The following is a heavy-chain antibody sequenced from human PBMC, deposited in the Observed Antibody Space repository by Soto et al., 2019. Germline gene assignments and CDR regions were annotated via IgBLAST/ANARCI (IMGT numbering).Heavy chain of an antibody. V-gene: IGHV1-69*13. CDR2: IIPIFGTA. CDR3: ASRYCSSTSCHSVSSSSLPIDY. J-gene: IGHJ4*02. D-gene: IGHD2-2*01. CDR1: GGTFSSYA. Sequence: GASVKVSCKASGGTFSSYAISWVRQAPGQGLEWMGGIIPIFGTANYAKKLQGRVTITADESTSTAYMELSSLRSEDTAVYYCASRYCSSTSCHSVSSSSLPIDYWGQGTLVTVSS.